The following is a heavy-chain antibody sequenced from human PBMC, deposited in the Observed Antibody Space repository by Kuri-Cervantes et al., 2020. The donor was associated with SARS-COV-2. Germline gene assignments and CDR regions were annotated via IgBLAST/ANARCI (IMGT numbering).Heavy chain of an antibody. CDR2: INPNSGGT. CDR1: GYTFTGYY. V-gene: IGHV1-2*04. CDR3: AGGPAITIFGVLRGRENWFDP. J-gene: IGHJ5*02. Sequence: ASVKVSCKASGYTFTGYYMHWVRQAPGQGLEWMGWINPNSGGTNYAQKFQGWVTMTRDTSISTVYMELSRLRSDDTAVYYCAGGPAITIFGVLRGRENWFDPWGQGTLVTVSS. D-gene: IGHD3-3*01.